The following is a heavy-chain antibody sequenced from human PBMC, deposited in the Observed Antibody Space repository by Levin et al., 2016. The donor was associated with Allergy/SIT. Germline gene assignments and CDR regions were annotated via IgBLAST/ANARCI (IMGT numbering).Heavy chain of an antibody. V-gene: IGHV3-23*01. J-gene: IGHJ1*01. D-gene: IGHD2-15*01. CDR2: IAGRGRGT. CDR3: AKDGVGCSGGTCRAEYLQH. CDR1: GFTFSSYA. Sequence: GGSLRLSCAASGFTFSSYAMTWVRQAPGKGLEWVSSIAGRGRGTYYADSVRGRFIISRDNSKNTVYLQMKSLRAEDTAVYYCAKDGVGCSGGTCRAEYLQHWGQGTLVTVSS.